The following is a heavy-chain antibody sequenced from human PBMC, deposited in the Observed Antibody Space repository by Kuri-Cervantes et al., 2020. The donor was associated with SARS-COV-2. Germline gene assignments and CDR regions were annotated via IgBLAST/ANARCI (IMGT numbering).Heavy chain of an antibody. D-gene: IGHD3-16*01. V-gene: IGHV3-7*01. CDR1: GFSISDRAYW. CDR3: ASLLSGGGAHLYYFYMDA. J-gene: IGHJ6*03. Sequence: GGSLRLSCTASGFSISDRAYWMTWVRQTPGKGLEWVANIKHDGSERFYVDSVKGRFTISRDNAKNSLYLQMDSLRAGDTAVYYCASLLSGGGAHLYYFYMDAWGKGTSVTVSS. CDR2: IKHDGSER.